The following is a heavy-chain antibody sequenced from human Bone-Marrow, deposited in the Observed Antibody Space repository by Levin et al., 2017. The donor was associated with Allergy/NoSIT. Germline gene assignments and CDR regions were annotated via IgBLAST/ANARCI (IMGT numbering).Heavy chain of an antibody. CDR3: ARFRGFGYYDSSGYYYDYYGMDV. CDR2: IYYSGST. D-gene: IGHD3-22*01. J-gene: IGHJ6*02. V-gene: IGHV4-59*01. CDR1: GGSISSYY. Sequence: SQTLSLTCTVSGGSISSYYWSWIRQPPGKGLEWIGYIYYSGSTNYNPSLKSRVTISVDTSKNQFSLKLSSVTAADTAVYYCARFRGFGYYDSSGYYYDYYGMDVWGQGTTVTVSS.